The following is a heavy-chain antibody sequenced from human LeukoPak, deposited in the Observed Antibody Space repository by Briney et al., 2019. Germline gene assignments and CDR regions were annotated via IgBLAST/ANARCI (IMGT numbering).Heavy chain of an antibody. V-gene: IGHV3-66*01. J-gene: IGHJ4*02. CDR2: IHSGGST. CDR3: AREGIAVPGTLDY. D-gene: IGHD6-19*01. Sequence: GGSLRLSCAASGFTFSSNYMSWVRQAPGKGLKWVSVIHSGGSTYYADSVKGRFTISRDNSKNTLYLQMNSLSAEDTAVYYCAREGIAVPGTLDYWGQGTLVTVSS. CDR1: GFTFSSNY.